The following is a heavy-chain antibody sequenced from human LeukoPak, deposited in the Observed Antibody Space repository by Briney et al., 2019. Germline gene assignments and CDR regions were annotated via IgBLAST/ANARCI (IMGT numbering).Heavy chain of an antibody. D-gene: IGHD1-26*01. V-gene: IGHV3-74*01. CDR2: INTDGSTT. CDR3: ARGRGGSYHY. J-gene: IGHJ4*02. Sequence: GGSLRLSCAASGFTFSNDWMHWVRQAPGKGLVWVSRINTDGSTTTYADSVKGRFTISSDNAKNTLYLQMNSLRVEDTAVYYCARGRGGSYHYWGQGTLVTVSS. CDR1: GFTFSNDW.